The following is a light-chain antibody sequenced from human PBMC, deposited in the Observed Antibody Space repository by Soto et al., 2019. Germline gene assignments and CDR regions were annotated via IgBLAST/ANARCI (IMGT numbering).Light chain of an antibody. Sequence: QSALTQPASVSGSPGQSITISCTGTRSDVGGYSYVSWYQQHPGKAPKLMIFEVSNRPSGVSNRFSGSKSGNTASLTISGLQDADEADYYCSSYTSASTLVVFGTGTKLTVL. J-gene: IGLJ1*01. CDR3: SSYTSASTLVV. V-gene: IGLV2-14*01. CDR1: RSDVGGYSY. CDR2: EVS.